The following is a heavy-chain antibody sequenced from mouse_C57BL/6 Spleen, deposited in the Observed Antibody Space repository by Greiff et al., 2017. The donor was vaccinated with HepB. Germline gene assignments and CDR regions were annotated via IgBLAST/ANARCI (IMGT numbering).Heavy chain of an antibody. D-gene: IGHD4-1*01. CDR2: IRSKSNNYAT. V-gene: IGHV10-1*01. CDR3: VKLTGTVLDY. CDR1: GFSFNTYA. Sequence: EVQLVESGGGLVQPKGSLKLSCAASGFSFNTYAMNWVRQAPGKGLEWVARIRSKSNNYATYYADSVKDRFTISRDDSESMLYLQMNNLKTEDTAMYYCVKLTGTVLDYWGQGTTLTVSS. J-gene: IGHJ2*01.